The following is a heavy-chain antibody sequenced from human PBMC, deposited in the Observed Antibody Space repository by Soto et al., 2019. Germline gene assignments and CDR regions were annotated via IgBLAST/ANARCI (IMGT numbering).Heavy chain of an antibody. V-gene: IGHV4-34*01. CDR1: GGSFSGYY. J-gene: IGHJ4*02. CDR3: XXXXXXXAAATNRAFDY. Sequence: QVQLQQWGAGLLKPSETLSLTCAVYGGSFSGYYWSWIRQPPGKGLEWIGEINHSGSTNYNPSLKSRVTISVDTSKNQFSLKLSSVTAADTAVYYXXXXXXXXAAATNRAFDYWGQGTLVTVSS. D-gene: IGHD6-13*01. CDR2: INHSGST.